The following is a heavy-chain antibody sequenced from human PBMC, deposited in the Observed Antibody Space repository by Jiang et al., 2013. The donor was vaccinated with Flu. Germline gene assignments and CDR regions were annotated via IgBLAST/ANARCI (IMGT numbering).Heavy chain of an antibody. CDR3: ARDIRGPVVVPAAMESPTYYYGMDV. D-gene: IGHD2-2*01. CDR2: IIPIFGTA. CDR1: GGTFSSYA. Sequence: VQLVESGAEVKKPGSSVKVSCKASGGTFSSYAISWVRQAPGQGLEWMGGIIPIFGTANYAQKFQGRVTITADKSTSTAYMELSSLRSEDTAVYYCARDIRGPVVVPAAMESPTYYYGMDVWGQGTTVTVSS. J-gene: IGHJ6*02. V-gene: IGHV1-69*06.